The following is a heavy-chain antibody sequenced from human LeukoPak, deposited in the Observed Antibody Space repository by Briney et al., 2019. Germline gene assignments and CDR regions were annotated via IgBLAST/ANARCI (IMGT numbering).Heavy chain of an antibody. CDR3: AKAWVDSSADSRAFYI. CDR2: IRYDGSNK. CDR1: GFTFSFYG. D-gene: IGHD3-22*01. V-gene: IGHV3-30*02. Sequence: PGGSLRLSCAASGFTFSFYGMHWVRQAPGKGLDWVAFIRYDGSNKSYTDSVKGRFTISRDNSKNTLFLQMNSLRAEDTAVYYCAKAWVDSSADSRAFYIWGQGTMVTVSS. J-gene: IGHJ3*02.